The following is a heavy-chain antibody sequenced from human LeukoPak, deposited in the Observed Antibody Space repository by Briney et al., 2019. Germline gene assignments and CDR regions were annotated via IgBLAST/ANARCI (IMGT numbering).Heavy chain of an antibody. J-gene: IGHJ4*02. Sequence: GGSLRLSCAPSGFSFSSHGRHWVRQAPGKGLEWVAVIWYDGSNKYYADSVKSRFTISRDNSKNTLYLQMNSLRAEDTAVYYCARGNTVTAIDYWGQGTLVTVSS. CDR2: IWYDGSNK. CDR3: ARGNTVTAIDY. CDR1: GFSFSSHG. V-gene: IGHV3-33*01. D-gene: IGHD2-21*02.